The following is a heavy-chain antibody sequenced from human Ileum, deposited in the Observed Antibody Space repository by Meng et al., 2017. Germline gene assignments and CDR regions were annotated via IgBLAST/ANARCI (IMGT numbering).Heavy chain of an antibody. CDR2: IKSKRDGETT. J-gene: IGHJ4*02. D-gene: IGHD1-1*01. Sequence: VQLVESGGGLVKPGGSLRLSCAASGFTFSSYSMNWVRQAPGKGLEWVSRIKSKRDGETTDYAAPVKGRFTISRDDSENTVYLQMNSLKAEDTAVYYCTHGHLAGTFFDYWSQGILVTVSS. CDR1: GFTFSSYS. CDR3: THGHLAGTFFDY. V-gene: IGHV3-15*01.